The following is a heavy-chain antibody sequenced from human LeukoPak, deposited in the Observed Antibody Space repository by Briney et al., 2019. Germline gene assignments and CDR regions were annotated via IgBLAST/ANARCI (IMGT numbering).Heavy chain of an antibody. J-gene: IGHJ4*02. CDR2: ISSSGSTI. CDR1: GFTFSDYY. D-gene: IGHD3-22*01. Sequence: AGGSLRLSCAASGFTFSDYYMSWIRQAPGKGLEWVSYISSSGSTIYYADSVKGRFTISRDNAKNSLYLQMNSLRAEDTAVYYCARVAFDSSGYFVHFDYWGQGTLVTVSS. V-gene: IGHV3-11*01. CDR3: ARVAFDSSGYFVHFDY.